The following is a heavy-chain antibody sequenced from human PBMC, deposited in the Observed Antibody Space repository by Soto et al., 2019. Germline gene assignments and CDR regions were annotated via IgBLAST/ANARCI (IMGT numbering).Heavy chain of an antibody. V-gene: IGHV3-23*01. CDR2: ISGSGGST. J-gene: IGHJ4*02. D-gene: IGHD6-13*01. CDR3: AKADSSSWYDHPNYFDY. CDR1: GFTFSSYA. Sequence: GGSLRLSCAASGFTFSSYAMSWVRQAPGKGLEWVSAISGSGGSTYYADSVKGRFTISRDNSKNTLYLQMNSLRAEDTAVYYCAKADSSSWYDHPNYFDYWGQGTLVTVSS.